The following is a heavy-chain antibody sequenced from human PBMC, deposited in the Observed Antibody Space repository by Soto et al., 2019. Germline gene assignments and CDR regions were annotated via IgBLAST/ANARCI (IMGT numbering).Heavy chain of an antibody. CDR3: AREGSNYDSTISPFDY. J-gene: IGHJ4*02. CDR2: IIPIFGTA. D-gene: IGHD3-22*01. CDR1: GGTFSSYA. Sequence: GXSVNGSCKASGGTFSSYAISWVRQAPAQGLEWMGGIIPIFGTANYAQKFQGRVTITADESTSTDYMELRSLRSEDTAVYYCAREGSNYDSTISPFDYWGQGTLVTVSS. V-gene: IGHV1-69*13.